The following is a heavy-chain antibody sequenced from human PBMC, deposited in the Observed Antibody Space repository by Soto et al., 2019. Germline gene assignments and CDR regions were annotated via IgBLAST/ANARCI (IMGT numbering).Heavy chain of an antibody. J-gene: IGHJ3*02. CDR3: ARGEDYDTSGHSSDALDI. CDR2: IWYDGSNK. V-gene: IGHV3-33*01. D-gene: IGHD3-22*01. Sequence: GGSLRLSCAASGFTFSSYGIHWVRQAPGKGLEWVGIIWYDGSNKYYADSVKGRFTISRDSSKNTVYLQMDSLRVEDTAVYFCARGEDYDTSGHSSDALDIWGQGTMVTVSS. CDR1: GFTFSSYG.